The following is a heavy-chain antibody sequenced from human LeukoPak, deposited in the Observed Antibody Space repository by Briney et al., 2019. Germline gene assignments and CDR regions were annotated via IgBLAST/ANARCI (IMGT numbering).Heavy chain of an antibody. Sequence: SETLSLTCTVSGGSISSSSYYWSWIRQPPGKGLEWIGEINHSGSTNFNPSPKSRVTISVDTSKNQFSLKLSSVTAADTAVYYCARGRDYWGQGTLVTVSS. V-gene: IGHV4-39*07. CDR1: GGSISSSSYY. J-gene: IGHJ4*02. CDR3: ARGRDY. CDR2: INHSGST.